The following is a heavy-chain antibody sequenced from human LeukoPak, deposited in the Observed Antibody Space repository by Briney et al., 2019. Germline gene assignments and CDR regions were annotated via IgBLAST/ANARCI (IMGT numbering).Heavy chain of an antibody. CDR3: ARDCSSTSCYGTFDY. CDR2: IYYSGST. J-gene: IGHJ4*02. Sequence: SKTLSLTCTVSGGSISSYYWSWIRQPPGKGLEWIGYIYYSGSTNYNPSLKGRVTISVDTSKNQFSLKLSSVTAADTAVYYCARDCSSTSCYGTFDYWGQGTLVTVSS. CDR1: GGSISSYY. V-gene: IGHV4-59*01. D-gene: IGHD2-2*01.